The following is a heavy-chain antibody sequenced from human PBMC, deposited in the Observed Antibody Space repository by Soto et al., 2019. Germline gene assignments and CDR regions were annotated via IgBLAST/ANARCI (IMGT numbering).Heavy chain of an antibody. CDR3: ARDLGAQIVVF. V-gene: IGHV1-18*01. CDR2: ISAYNGNT. D-gene: IGHD1-26*01. CDR1: GYTFTSYG. J-gene: IGHJ4*02. Sequence: QVQLVQSGAEVKKPGASVKVSCKASGYTFTSYGITWVRQAPGQGLEWMGWISAYNGNTKYAQKLQGRVTMTTDTATCTAYMELRRLRSDDTAVYYCARDLGAQIVVFWGQGTLVTVSS.